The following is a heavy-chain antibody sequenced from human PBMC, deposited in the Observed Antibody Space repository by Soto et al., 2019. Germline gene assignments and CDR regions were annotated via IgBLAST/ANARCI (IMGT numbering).Heavy chain of an antibody. V-gene: IGHV4-34*01. D-gene: IGHD3-10*01. Sequence: PSETLSLTCAVYGGSFSGYYWSWIRQPPGKGLEWMGEINHSGSTNYNPSLKSRVTISVDTSKNQFSLKLSSVTAADTAVYYCARCKGVRTYYYYYGMDVWGQGTTVTVSS. CDR2: INHSGST. CDR1: GGSFSGYY. CDR3: ARCKGVRTYYYYYGMDV. J-gene: IGHJ6*02.